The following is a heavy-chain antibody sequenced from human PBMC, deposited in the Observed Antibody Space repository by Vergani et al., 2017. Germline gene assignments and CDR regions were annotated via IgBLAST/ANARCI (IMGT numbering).Heavy chain of an antibody. CDR1: GFTFSGSA. CDR3: TSGIAVAGLDY. D-gene: IGHD6-19*01. V-gene: IGHV3-73*02. Sequence: EVQLVESGGGLVQPGGSLKLSCAASGFTFSGSAMHWVRQASGKGLEWVGRIRSKANSYATAYAESVKGRFTISRDESKNTAYLQMNSLKTEDAAVYYCTSGIAVAGLDYWGQGTLVTVSS. J-gene: IGHJ4*02. CDR2: IRSKANSYAT.